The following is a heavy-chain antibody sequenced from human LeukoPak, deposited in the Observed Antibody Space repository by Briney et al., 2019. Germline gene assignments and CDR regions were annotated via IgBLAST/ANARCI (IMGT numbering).Heavy chain of an antibody. CDR2: IHSSATYI. CDR3: ARAAIRVDFFDS. Sequence: GGSLRLSCAASGFLFGGHAMVWIRQAPGKGLECVSSIHSSATYITYADSVRGRFTISRDNDKNSLFLDMNDLRAEDTAVYYCARAAIRVDFFDSWGQGTLVTVSS. J-gene: IGHJ4*02. D-gene: IGHD2-2*01. CDR1: GFLFGGHA. V-gene: IGHV3-21*06.